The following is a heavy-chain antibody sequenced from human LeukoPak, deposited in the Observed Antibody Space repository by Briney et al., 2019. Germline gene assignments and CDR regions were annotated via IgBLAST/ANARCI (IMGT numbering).Heavy chain of an antibody. V-gene: IGHV3-23*01. CDR3: AKQMSTVTFTPFDY. D-gene: IGHD3-16*01. J-gene: IGHJ4*02. CDR1: GFTVSSNY. Sequence: GGSLRLSCAASGFTVSSNYMSWVRQAPGKGLEWVSAISGSGGSTDYVDSVKGRFTISRDNSKNTLYLQMNSLRTDATAVYYCAKQMSTVTFTPFDYWGQGTLVTVSS. CDR2: ISGSGGST.